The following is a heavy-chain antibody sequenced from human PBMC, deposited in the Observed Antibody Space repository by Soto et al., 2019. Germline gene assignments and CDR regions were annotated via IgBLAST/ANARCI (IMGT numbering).Heavy chain of an antibody. V-gene: IGHV1-18*01. CDR2: INGYTGNT. CDR3: ARSWVTGKGGMDV. J-gene: IGHJ6*02. Sequence: QVQLVQSGAEVKKPGASVKVSCKTSGYTFTSYGLSWVRQAPGQGLEWMGWINGYTGNTNYAQKFQGRVTMTTDTSTNTAYLDLWTLISDDTAVYYCARSWVTGKGGMDVWGQGTTVTSP. D-gene: IGHD3-16*01. CDR1: GYTFTSYG.